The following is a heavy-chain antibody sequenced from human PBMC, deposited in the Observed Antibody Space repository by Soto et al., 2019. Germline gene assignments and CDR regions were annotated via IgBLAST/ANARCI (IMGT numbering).Heavy chain of an antibody. Sequence: GSLRLSCAASGFTFSSYAMSWVRQAPGKGLEWVSAISGSGGSTYYADSVKGRFTISRDNSKNTLYLQMNSLRAEDTAVYYCAKDIPTLYYDILTGYYPSFDYWGQGTLVTVSS. CDR2: ISGSGGST. CDR1: GFTFSSYA. CDR3: AKDIPTLYYDILTGYYPSFDY. V-gene: IGHV3-23*01. D-gene: IGHD3-9*01. J-gene: IGHJ4*02.